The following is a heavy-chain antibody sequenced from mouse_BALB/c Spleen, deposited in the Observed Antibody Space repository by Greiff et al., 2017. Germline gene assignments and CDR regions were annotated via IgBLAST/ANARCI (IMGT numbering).Heavy chain of an antibody. CDR3: ARHGDGYYSYFDY. V-gene: IGHV5-6*01. CDR1: GFTFSSYG. Sequence: EVHLVESGGDLVKPGGSLKLSCAASGFTFSSYGMSWVRQTPDKRLEWVATISSGGSYTYYPDSVKGRFTISRDNAKNTLYLQMSSLKSEDTAMYYCARHGDGYYSYFDYWGQGTTLTVSS. D-gene: IGHD2-3*01. J-gene: IGHJ2*01. CDR2: ISSGGSYT.